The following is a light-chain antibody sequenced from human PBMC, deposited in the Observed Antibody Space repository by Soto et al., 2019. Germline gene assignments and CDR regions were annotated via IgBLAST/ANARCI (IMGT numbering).Light chain of an antibody. V-gene: IGLV1-51*01. CDR2: DDN. Sequence: QSVLTQPPSVSAAPGQKGTISCSGSSSKIGKNYVSWYQQLPGTAPKLLIYDDNKRPSGIPDRFSGSKSGTSATLGITGLQTGDEADYYRGTWDSSLSAVVFGGGTQLPVL. J-gene: IGLJ2*01. CDR1: SSKIGKNY. CDR3: GTWDSSLSAVV.